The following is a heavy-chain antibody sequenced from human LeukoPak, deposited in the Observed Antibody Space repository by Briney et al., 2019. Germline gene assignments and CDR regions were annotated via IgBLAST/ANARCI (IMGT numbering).Heavy chain of an antibody. CDR1: GGSISSSSYY. CDR3: AREAVVETIFAGVDP. D-gene: IGHD3-3*01. CDR2: IYYSGNT. Sequence: SQTLSLTCTVSGGSISSSSYYWGWIRQPPGRGLEWTASIYYSGNTYYNPSLKSRVTISVDTSKNLFSLKLSSVTAADTAVYYCAREAVVETIFAGVDPWGQGTLVTVSS. V-gene: IGHV4-39*07. J-gene: IGHJ5*02.